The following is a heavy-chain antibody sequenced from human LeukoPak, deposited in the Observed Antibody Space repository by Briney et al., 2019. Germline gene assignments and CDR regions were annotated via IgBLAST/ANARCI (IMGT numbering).Heavy chain of an antibody. J-gene: IGHJ5*02. CDR2: INPNSGGT. Sequence: GASVKVSCKASGYTFTGYYMHWVRQAPGQGLEWMGWINPNSGGTNYAQKFQGRVTMTRDPSISTAYMELSRLRSDDTAVYYCARAGYCSSTSCYFGVESGGWFDPWGQGTLVTVSS. CDR1: GYTFTGYY. D-gene: IGHD2-2*01. V-gene: IGHV1-2*02. CDR3: ARAGYCSSTSCYFGVESGGWFDP.